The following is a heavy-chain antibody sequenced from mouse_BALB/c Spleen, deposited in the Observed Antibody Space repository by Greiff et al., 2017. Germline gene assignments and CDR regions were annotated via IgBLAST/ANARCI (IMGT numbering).Heavy chain of an antibody. CDR3: ARSGWLPLDY. CDR1: GYAFTNYL. Sequence: QVQLKESGAELVRPGTSVKVSCKASGYAFTNYLIEWVKQRPGQGLEWIGVINPGSGGTNYNEKFKGKATLTADKSSSTAYMQLSSLTSDDSAVYFCARSGWLPLDYWGQGTTLTVSS. J-gene: IGHJ2*01. V-gene: IGHV1-54*03. CDR2: INPGSGGT. D-gene: IGHD2-3*01.